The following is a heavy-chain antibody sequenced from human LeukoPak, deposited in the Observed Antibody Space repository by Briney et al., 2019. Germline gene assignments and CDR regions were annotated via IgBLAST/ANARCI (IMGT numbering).Heavy chain of an antibody. V-gene: IGHV1-2*02. J-gene: IGHJ4*02. Sequence: GASVKVSCKASGYTFTGHYMHWVRQAPGQGLEWMGWINPNSGGTNYAQKFQGRVTMTRDTSISTAYMELSRLRSDDTAVYYCAITMIVVVTFDYWGQGTLVTVSS. CDR2: INPNSGGT. CDR3: AITMIVVVTFDY. D-gene: IGHD3-22*01. CDR1: GYTFTGHY.